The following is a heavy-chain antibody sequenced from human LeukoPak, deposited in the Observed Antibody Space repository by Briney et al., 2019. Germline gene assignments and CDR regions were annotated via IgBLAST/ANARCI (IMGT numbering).Heavy chain of an antibody. Sequence: ASVKVSCKASGFTFTGYYMHWVRQAPGQGLEWMGWINPNSGGTNYAQKFQGRVTMTRDTSISTAYMELRSLRSDDTAVYYCARDRDILTGYYNVRYFQHWGQGTLVTVSS. CDR3: ARDRDILTGYYNVRYFQH. D-gene: IGHD3-9*01. CDR1: GFTFTGYY. J-gene: IGHJ1*01. V-gene: IGHV1-2*02. CDR2: INPNSGGT.